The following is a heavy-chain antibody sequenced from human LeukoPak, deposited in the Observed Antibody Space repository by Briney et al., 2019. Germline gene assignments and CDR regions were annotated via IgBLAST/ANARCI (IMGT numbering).Heavy chain of an antibody. D-gene: IGHD3-22*01. J-gene: IGHJ3*02. Sequence: PSETLSLACSVSGYSVSSGFYWGWIRQPPGKGLEWIGSIYYSGSTYYNPSLKSRLTISVDTSKNQFSLKLSSVTAADTAVYYCARANYYDSSGYCRGAFDIWGQGTMVTVSS. CDR1: GYSVSSGFY. V-gene: IGHV4-38-2*02. CDR3: ARANYYDSSGYCRGAFDI. CDR2: IYYSGST.